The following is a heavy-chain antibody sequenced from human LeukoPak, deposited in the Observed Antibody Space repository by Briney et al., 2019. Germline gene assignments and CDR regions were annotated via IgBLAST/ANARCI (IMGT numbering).Heavy chain of an antibody. D-gene: IGHD6-19*01. CDR2: IYCSGTT. CDR3: ARHRRDSNGRNFDY. Sequence: SETLSLTCPLSGGPLSSSTSYWGWTCHPPGKGLEWVGCIYCSGTTYCNPSLESRVTMSVDTSKSPLSLKLSSVTSADTAVYYCARHRRDSNGRNFDYWGQGTLVTVSS. J-gene: IGHJ4*02. V-gene: IGHV4-39*01. CDR1: GGPLSSSTSY.